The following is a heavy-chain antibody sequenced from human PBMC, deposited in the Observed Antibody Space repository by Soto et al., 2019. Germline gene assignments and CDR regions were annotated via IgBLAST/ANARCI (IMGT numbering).Heavy chain of an antibody. CDR2: IYYSGST. Sequence: PSETLSLTCTVSGGSISSGGYYWSWIRQHPGKGLEWIGYIYYSGSTYYNPSLKSRVTISVDTSKNQFSLKLSSVTAADTAVYYCAGYWEVWFDPWGQGTLVTVSS. J-gene: IGHJ5*02. D-gene: IGHD1-26*01. CDR1: GGSISSGGYY. V-gene: IGHV4-31*03. CDR3: AGYWEVWFDP.